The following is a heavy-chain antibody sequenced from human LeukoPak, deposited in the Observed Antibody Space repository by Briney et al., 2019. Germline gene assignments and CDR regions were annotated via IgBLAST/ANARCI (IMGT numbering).Heavy chain of an antibody. D-gene: IGHD6-13*01. V-gene: IGHV1-69*13. CDR1: GGTFSSYA. Sequence: SVKVSCKASGGTFSSYAISWVRQAPGQGLEWMGGIIPIFGTANYAQKFQGRVTITADESTSTAYMELSSLRSEDTAVFYCARDPEYSSSWYLRYWGQGTLVTVSS. CDR3: ARDPEYSSSWYLRY. CDR2: IIPIFGTA. J-gene: IGHJ4*02.